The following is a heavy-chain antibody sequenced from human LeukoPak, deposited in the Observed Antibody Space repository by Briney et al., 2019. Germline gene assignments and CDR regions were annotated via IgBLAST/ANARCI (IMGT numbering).Heavy chain of an antibody. CDR1: GYTFTSHG. Sequence: GASVKVSCKASGYTFTSHGISWVRQAPGQGLEWMGWISAYNGNTNYAQKLQGRVTMTTDTSTSTAYMELRSLRSDDTAVYYCARAYLGYCSSTSCYAFDYWGQGTLVTVSS. V-gene: IGHV1-18*01. CDR2: ISAYNGNT. CDR3: ARAYLGYCSSTSCYAFDY. J-gene: IGHJ4*02. D-gene: IGHD2-2*01.